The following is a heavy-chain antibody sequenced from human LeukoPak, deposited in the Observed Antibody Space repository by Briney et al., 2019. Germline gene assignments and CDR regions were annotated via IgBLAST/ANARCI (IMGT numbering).Heavy chain of an antibody. Sequence: GGSLRLSCAASGFTFSSYEMNWVRQAPGKGLEWVSYISSSGSTIYYADSVKGRVTISRDNAKNSLFLQMNSLRPEDTAVYYCARVGSGWCFDYWGQGTLVTVSS. CDR3: ARVGSGWCFDY. V-gene: IGHV3-48*03. CDR1: GFTFSSYE. CDR2: ISSSGSTI. J-gene: IGHJ4*02. D-gene: IGHD6-19*01.